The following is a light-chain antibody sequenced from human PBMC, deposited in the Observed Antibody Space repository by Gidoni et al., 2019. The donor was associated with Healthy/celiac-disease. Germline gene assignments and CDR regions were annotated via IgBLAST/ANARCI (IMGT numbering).Light chain of an antibody. CDR3: QQLNSYTLT. V-gene: IGKV1-9*01. CDR2: AAS. CDR1: QCISSY. Sequence: DIQLTQSPSFLSASVGDRVTITCWASQCISSYLAWYQQKPGKAPKLLIYAASTLQSGVPSRFSGSGSGTEFTLTISSLQPEDFATYYCQQLNSYTLTFXGXTKVEIK. J-gene: IGKJ4*01.